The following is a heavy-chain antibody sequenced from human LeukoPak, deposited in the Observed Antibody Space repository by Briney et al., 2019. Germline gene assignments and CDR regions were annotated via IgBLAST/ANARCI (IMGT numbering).Heavy chain of an antibody. Sequence: SVKVSCKASGGTFSSYAISWVRQAPGQGLEWMGRIIPILGVTAYAQKFQGRVTITAGKSTSTAYMELSSLRSEDTAVYYCARVRGGSGSYYNPYYYYYGMDVWGQGTTVTVSS. J-gene: IGHJ6*02. CDR3: ARVRGGSGSYYNPYYYYYGMDV. D-gene: IGHD3-10*01. CDR2: IIPILGVT. V-gene: IGHV1-69*04. CDR1: GGTFSSYA.